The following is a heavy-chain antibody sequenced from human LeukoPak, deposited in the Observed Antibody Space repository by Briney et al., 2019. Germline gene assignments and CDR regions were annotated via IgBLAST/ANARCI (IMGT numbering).Heavy chain of an antibody. CDR1: GFTVSSNY. D-gene: IGHD3-10*01. CDR2: IYSGGST. CDR3: ARAKSKNMVRGLIMTRESRYYFDY. Sequence: GGSLRLSCAASGFTVSSNYMSWVRQAPGKGLEWVSVIYSGGSTYYADSVKGRFTISRDNSKSTLYIQMNSLRAEDTAVYYCARAKSKNMVRGLIMTRESRYYFDYWGQGTLVTVSS. J-gene: IGHJ4*02. V-gene: IGHV3-53*01.